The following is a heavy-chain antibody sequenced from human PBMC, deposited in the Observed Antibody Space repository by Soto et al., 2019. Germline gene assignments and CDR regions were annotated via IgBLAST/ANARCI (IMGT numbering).Heavy chain of an antibody. J-gene: IGHJ4*02. Sequence: PSEPLSLTCAVYGGSFSGYYWSWIRKPPGKGLEWIGEINHSGSTNYNPSLKSRVTISVDTSKNQFSLKLSSVTAADTAVYYCARGGVLLWFGESRAFDYWGQGTLVTVS. D-gene: IGHD3-10*01. CDR3: ARGGVLLWFGESRAFDY. CDR2: INHSGST. V-gene: IGHV4-34*01. CDR1: GGSFSGYY.